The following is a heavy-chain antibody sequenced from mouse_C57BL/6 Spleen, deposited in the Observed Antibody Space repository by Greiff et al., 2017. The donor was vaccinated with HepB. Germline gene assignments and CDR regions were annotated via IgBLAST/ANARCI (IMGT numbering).Heavy chain of an antibody. V-gene: IGHV5-6*02. Sequence: DVKLVESGGDLVKPGGSLKLSCAASGFTFSSYGMSWVRQTPDKRLEWVATISSGGSYTYYPDSVKGRFTISRDNAKNTLYLQMSSLKSEDTAMYYCARQDDYDFDYWGQGTTLTVSS. CDR3: ARQDDYDFDY. D-gene: IGHD2-4*01. CDR2: ISSGGSYT. CDR1: GFTFSSYG. J-gene: IGHJ2*01.